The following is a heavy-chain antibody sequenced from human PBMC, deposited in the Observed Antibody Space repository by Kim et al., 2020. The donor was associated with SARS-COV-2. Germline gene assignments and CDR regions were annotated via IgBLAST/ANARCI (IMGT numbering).Heavy chain of an antibody. CDR2: ISYDGSNK. Sequence: GGSLRLSCAASGFTFSSYGMHWVRQAPGKGLEWVAVISYDGSNKYYADSVKGRFTISRDNSKNTLYLQMNSLRAEDTAVYYCAKDRNSSSWYSFWFDPWG. CDR3: AKDRNSSSWYSFWFDP. D-gene: IGHD6-13*01. V-gene: IGHV3-30*18. J-gene: IGHJ5*02. CDR1: GFTFSSYG.